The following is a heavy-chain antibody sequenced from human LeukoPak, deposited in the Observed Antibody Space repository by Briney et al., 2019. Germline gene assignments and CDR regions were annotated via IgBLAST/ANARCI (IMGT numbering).Heavy chain of an antibody. CDR3: ARSNWNYAASYYYYYYMDV. CDR1: GYTFTSYG. J-gene: IGHJ6*03. Sequence: VASVKLSCTASGYTFTSYGISWVRQAPGQGLEWMGWISAYNGNTNYAQELQGRVTMTTDTSTSTAYMELKSLRSDDTAVYYCARSNWNYAASYYYYYYMDVWGKGTTVTVSS. CDR2: ISAYNGNT. V-gene: IGHV1-18*01. D-gene: IGHD1-7*01.